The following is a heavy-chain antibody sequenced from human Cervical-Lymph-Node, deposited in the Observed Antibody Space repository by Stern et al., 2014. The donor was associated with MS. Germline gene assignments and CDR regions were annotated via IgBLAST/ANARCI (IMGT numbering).Heavy chain of an antibody. Sequence: VHLVESGGGVVQPGRSLRLSCVASGFTFSSHGMHWVRQAPGKGLEWAAAISYEGRTETYADSVKGRFTISRDNSRTTLSLQMTSLRPEDTAVYYCARDVYSSGWNAFDIWGQGTLVTVSS. CDR3: ARDVYSSGWNAFDI. J-gene: IGHJ3*02. CDR1: GFTFSSHG. V-gene: IGHV3-30*04. D-gene: IGHD6-19*01. CDR2: ISYEGRTE.